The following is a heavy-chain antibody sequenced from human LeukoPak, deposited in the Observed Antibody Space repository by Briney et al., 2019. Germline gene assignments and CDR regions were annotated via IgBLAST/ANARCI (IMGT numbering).Heavy chain of an antibody. CDR2: TRDKANDYTT. CDR3: ASTYYGGSSRDY. V-gene: IGHV3-72*01. J-gene: IGHJ4*02. D-gene: IGHD4-23*01. Sequence: PGGSLRLSCAGSGFTFSDHYMDWVRQAPGKGLEWVGRTRDKANDYTTEYAASVKGRFTIYRDDSKNSLYLQMNSLKTEDTAVYYCASTYYGGSSRDYWGQGTLVTVSS. CDR1: GFTFSDHY.